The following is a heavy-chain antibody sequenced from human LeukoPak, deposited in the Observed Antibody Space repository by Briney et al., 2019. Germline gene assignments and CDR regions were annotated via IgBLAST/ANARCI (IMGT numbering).Heavy chain of an antibody. V-gene: IGHV4-59*08. D-gene: IGHD1-26*01. Sequence: PSETLSLTCTVSGGSISSYYWSWIRQPPGKGLEWIGYIYYSGSTNCNPSLKSRVTISVDTSKNQFSLKLSSVTAADTAVYYCAGTSGSYFDYWGQGTLVTVSS. CDR1: GGSISSYY. CDR2: IYYSGST. J-gene: IGHJ4*02. CDR3: AGTSGSYFDY.